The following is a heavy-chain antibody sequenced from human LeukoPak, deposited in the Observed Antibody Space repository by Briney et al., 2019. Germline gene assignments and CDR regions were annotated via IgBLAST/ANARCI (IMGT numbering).Heavy chain of an antibody. CDR1: GGSISISSHY. J-gene: IGHJ4*02. Sequence: SEALSLTCTVSGGSISISSHYWGWIRQPPGKGLEWIGFIYYSGSTYYNPSLKSRVTVSVDTSKNQFSLKLSSVTAADTAVYYCARPHCSRATCYPDYWGQGTLVTVSS. CDR2: IYYSGST. V-gene: IGHV4-39*01. CDR3: ARPHCSRATCYPDY. D-gene: IGHD2-15*01.